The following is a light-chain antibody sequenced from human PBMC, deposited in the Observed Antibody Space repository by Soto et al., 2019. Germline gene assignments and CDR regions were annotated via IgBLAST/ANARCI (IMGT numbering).Light chain of an antibody. CDR3: QQYGSPPIT. CDR1: QTVSSS. V-gene: IGKV3-20*01. Sequence: EIVLTQSPVTLSLSPGERATLSCRASQTVSSSLAWYQQKTGQAPRLLISGASTRATGIPDRFSGSGSETDFTLTISRLEPEDFALYYCQQYGSPPITFGQGTRLEIK. CDR2: GAS. J-gene: IGKJ5*01.